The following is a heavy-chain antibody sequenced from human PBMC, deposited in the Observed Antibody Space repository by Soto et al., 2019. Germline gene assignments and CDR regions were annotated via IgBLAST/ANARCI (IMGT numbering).Heavy chain of an antibody. CDR3: ARGSQGYYDILTGSEESNFDY. D-gene: IGHD3-9*01. J-gene: IGHJ4*02. Sequence: GGSLRLSCAASGFTFSSYGMHWVRQAPGKGLEWVAVISYDGSNKYYADSVKGRFTISRDNSKNTLYLQMNSLRAEDTAVYYCARGSQGYYDILTGSEESNFDYWGQGTLVTVSS. V-gene: IGHV3-30*03. CDR2: ISYDGSNK. CDR1: GFTFSSYG.